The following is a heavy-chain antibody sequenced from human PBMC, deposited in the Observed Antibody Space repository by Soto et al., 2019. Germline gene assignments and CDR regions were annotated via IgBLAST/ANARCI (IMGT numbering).Heavy chain of an antibody. CDR1: GGSISSGDYY. D-gene: IGHD6-13*01. V-gene: IGHV4-30-4*01. J-gene: IGHJ5*02. CDR2: IYYSGST. Sequence: PSETLSLTCTVSGGSISSGDYYWSWIRQPPGKGLEWIGYIYYSGSTYYNPSLKSRVTISVDTSKNQFSLKLSSVTAADTAVYYCARGTIAAAGTGIDPWGQGXLVTVYS. CDR3: ARGTIAAAGTGIDP.